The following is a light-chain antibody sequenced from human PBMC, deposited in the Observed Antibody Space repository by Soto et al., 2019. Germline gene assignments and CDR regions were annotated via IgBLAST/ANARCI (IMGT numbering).Light chain of an antibody. CDR3: CSYAGSYDWV. Sequence: QSALTQPRSVSGSPGQTVTSSCTGTSSDVGGYNYVSWYQQHPGKAPKVLIYEVTKRPSGVPDRFSGSKSGNTASLTISGLQAEDEADYYCCSYAGSYDWVFGGGTKLTVL. CDR1: SSDVGGYNY. V-gene: IGLV2-11*01. CDR2: EVT. J-gene: IGLJ3*02.